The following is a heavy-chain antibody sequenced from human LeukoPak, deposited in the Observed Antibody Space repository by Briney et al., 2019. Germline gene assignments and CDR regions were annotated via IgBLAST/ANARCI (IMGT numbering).Heavy chain of an antibody. V-gene: IGHV3-30*04. CDR2: ISYDGSNK. Sequence: GGSLRLSCAASGFTFSSYAMHWVRQAPGKGLEWVAVISYDGSNKYYADSVKGRFTISRDNSKNTLYLQMNSLRAEDTAVYYWARDQGYSYGHPDYWGKGTLVTVSS. D-gene: IGHD5-18*01. J-gene: IGHJ4*02. CDR1: GFTFSSYA. CDR3: ARDQGYSYGHPDY.